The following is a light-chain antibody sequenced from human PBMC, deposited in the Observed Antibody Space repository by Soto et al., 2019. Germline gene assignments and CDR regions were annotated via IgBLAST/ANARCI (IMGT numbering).Light chain of an antibody. J-gene: IGKJ4*01. CDR2: PAS. Sequence: DIQMTQSPSSVSASIGDRVTITCRASQGISNWLAWYQQKPGKAPKVLIYPASSLQSGVPSRFSGSGSGTDFTVTISSLPPEDFATYYCQQANSFPLTFGGGTKVEIK. CDR3: QQANSFPLT. V-gene: IGKV1-12*01. CDR1: QGISNW.